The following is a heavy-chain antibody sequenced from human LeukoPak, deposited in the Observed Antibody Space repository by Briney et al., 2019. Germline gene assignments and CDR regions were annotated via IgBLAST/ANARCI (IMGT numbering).Heavy chain of an antibody. Sequence: GGSLRLSCAASGFTFSNYAMSWVRQAPGKGLEWVSAITGSGGNTYYADSVKGRFTISRDNSENTLYLQMNSLRDEDTAVYYCAKWGDFDVLTGYYVPDFWGQGTLVTVSS. D-gene: IGHD3-9*01. CDR1: GFTFSNYA. V-gene: IGHV3-23*01. CDR2: ITGSGGNT. J-gene: IGHJ4*02. CDR3: AKWGDFDVLTGYYVPDF.